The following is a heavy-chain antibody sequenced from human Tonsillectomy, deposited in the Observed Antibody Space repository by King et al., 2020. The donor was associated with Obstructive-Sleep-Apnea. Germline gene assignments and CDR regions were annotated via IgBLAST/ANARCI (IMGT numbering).Heavy chain of an antibody. D-gene: IGHD6-13*01. CDR1: GYTFTNYA. V-gene: IGHV1-3*04. CDR2: INTDNGNT. J-gene: IGHJ4*02. CDR3: ARLDAAAGALDY. Sequence: QLVQSGAEVKKPGASVRVSCKASGYTFTNYAMHWVRQAPGQRLEWMGWINTDNGNTKYSQKFQGRVTITRDTSACTSYMVLSSLRSEDTAVYYCARLDAAAGALDYWGQETLVTVSS.